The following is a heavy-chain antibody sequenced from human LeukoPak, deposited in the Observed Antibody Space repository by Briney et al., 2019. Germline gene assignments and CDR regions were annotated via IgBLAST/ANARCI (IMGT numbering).Heavy chain of an antibody. Sequence: SGGSLRLSCAASEFTVSSYGMHWVRQTPGKGLEWVAVIWYDGSNKYYADSVKGRFTISRDNSKNTLYLQMNSLRAEDTAVYYCAMRSQRYSYGFHYYYGMDVWGQATTVTVSS. CDR3: AMRSQRYSYGFHYYYGMDV. CDR1: EFTVSSYG. D-gene: IGHD5-18*01. CDR2: IWYDGSNK. V-gene: IGHV3-33*01. J-gene: IGHJ6*02.